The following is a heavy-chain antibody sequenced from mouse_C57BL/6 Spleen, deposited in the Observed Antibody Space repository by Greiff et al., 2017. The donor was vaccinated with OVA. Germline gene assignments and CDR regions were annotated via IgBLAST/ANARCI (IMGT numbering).Heavy chain of an antibody. Sequence: VQLQQPGAELVRPGSSVKLSCKASGYTFTSYWMDWVKQRPGQGLEWIGNIYPSDSETHYNQKFKDKATLTVDKSSSTAYMQLSSLTSEDSAVYYCARSDYDYDLFAYWGQGTLVTVSA. CDR2: IYPSDSET. CDR3: ARSDYDYDLFAY. J-gene: IGHJ3*01. CDR1: GYTFTSYW. V-gene: IGHV1-61*01. D-gene: IGHD2-4*01.